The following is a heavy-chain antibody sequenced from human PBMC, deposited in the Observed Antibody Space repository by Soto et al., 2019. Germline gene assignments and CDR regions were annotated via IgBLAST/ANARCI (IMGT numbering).Heavy chain of an antibody. D-gene: IGHD4-17*01. J-gene: IGHJ4*02. CDR3: ARASYGDYPGISDY. V-gene: IGHV3-30-3*01. CDR1: GFTFSSYA. Sequence: ESGGGVVQPGRSLRLSCAASGFTFSSYALHWVRQAPGKGLEWVADISYDGSNQYYADSVRGRFTISRDKSRNTFYLQMSSLRPEDTAVYYCARASYGDYPGISDYWGRGTLVTVSS. CDR2: ISYDGSNQ.